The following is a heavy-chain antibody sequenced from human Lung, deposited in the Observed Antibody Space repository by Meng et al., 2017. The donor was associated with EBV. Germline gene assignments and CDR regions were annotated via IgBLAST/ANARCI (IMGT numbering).Heavy chain of an antibody. CDR3: AVTRYCSGGSCFDY. V-gene: IGHV4-4*07. Sequence: QGHLQESGPGLVKPSETLSLTCTLSGGFISTSYWSWIRQPAGKGLEYIGRIYTSEITDYNPSLKGRVTMSVDTSKNQFSLKLSSVTAADTAVYYCAVTRYCSGGSCFDYWGQGTLVTVSS. J-gene: IGHJ4*02. CDR2: IYTSEIT. D-gene: IGHD2-15*01. CDR1: GGFISTSY.